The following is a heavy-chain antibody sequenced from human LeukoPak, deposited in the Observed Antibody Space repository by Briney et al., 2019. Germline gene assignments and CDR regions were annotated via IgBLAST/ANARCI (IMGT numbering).Heavy chain of an antibody. CDR3: ASDTYYYDSSGYYRDAFDV. D-gene: IGHD3-22*01. CDR1: GFTFSSYW. Sequence: GGSLRLSCAASGFTFSSYWMHWVRQAPGKGLVWVSRINSDGSSTSYADSVKGRFTISRDNAKNTLYLQINSLRAEDTAVYYCASDTYYYDSSGYYRDAFDVWGQGTMVTVSS. CDR2: INSDGSST. V-gene: IGHV3-74*01. J-gene: IGHJ3*01.